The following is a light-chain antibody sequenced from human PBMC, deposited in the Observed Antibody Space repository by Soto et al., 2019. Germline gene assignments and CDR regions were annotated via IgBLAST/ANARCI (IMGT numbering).Light chain of an antibody. V-gene: IGKV3-11*01. Sequence: IVLTQSPATLSLSPGERATLSCRASQSVSSYLAWFQQKPGQAPRLLIYDTSNRATGIPPRFSGSGSGPDFTLTISRLEPEDFAVYYCQQRSNWLLTFGGGTKVDIK. J-gene: IGKJ4*01. CDR2: DTS. CDR3: QQRSNWLLT. CDR1: QSVSSY.